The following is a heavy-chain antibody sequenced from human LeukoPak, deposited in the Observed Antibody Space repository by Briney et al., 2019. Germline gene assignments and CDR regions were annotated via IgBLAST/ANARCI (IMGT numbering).Heavy chain of an antibody. Sequence: GGSLRLSRAASGFTFAHYAMHWVRQAPGKGLEWVSGISRNSGSIDYADSVKGRFTISRDNAKNSLYLQMNSLRAEDTALYYCATQIVGAVYWGQGTPVTVSS. V-gene: IGHV3-9*01. D-gene: IGHD1-26*01. J-gene: IGHJ4*02. CDR2: ISRNSGSI. CDR1: GFTFAHYA. CDR3: ATQIVGAVY.